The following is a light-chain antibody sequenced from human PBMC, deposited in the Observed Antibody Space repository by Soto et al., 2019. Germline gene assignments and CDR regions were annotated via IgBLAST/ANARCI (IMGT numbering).Light chain of an antibody. CDR2: DVS. Sequence: QSALTQPRSVSGSPGQSVTISCTGTSSDVGGYNYVSWYQQHPGKAPNLMIYDVSKRPSGVPDRFSGSKSGTTASLTISGLQAEDEADYYCCSYAGSYTYVFGTGTKLTVL. CDR1: SSDVGGYNY. V-gene: IGLV2-11*01. J-gene: IGLJ1*01. CDR3: CSYAGSYTYV.